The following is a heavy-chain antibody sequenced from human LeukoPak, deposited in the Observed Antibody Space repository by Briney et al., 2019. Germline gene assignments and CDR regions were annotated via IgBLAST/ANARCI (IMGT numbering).Heavy chain of an antibody. J-gene: IGHJ4*02. CDR3: ANGPYSGYDLETSDY. CDR2: ILGLGGASRT. D-gene: IGHD5-12*01. CDR1: GFSFSTDG. V-gene: IGHV3-23*01. Sequence: PGGSLRLSCSASGFSFSTDGMSWVRQAPGKGLEWVSGILGLGGASRTYYADSVKGRFTISRDNSKNTLYLQMNSLRAEDTAVYYCANGPYSGYDLETSDYWGQGTLVTVSS.